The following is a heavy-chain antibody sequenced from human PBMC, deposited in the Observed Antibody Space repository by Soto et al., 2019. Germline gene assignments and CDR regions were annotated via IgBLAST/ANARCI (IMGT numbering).Heavy chain of an antibody. CDR1: GYGFTSYW. CDR3: ARHRRDYPFDI. Sequence: PGESLKISCKGSGYGFTSYWIGWVRQMPGKGLEWMRIIYAGDTETRYSPSFQGLVTISADKSISTAYLQWSSLEASDTAMYYCARHRRDYPFDIWGQGTMVTVSS. D-gene: IGHD3-10*01. CDR2: IYAGDTET. J-gene: IGHJ3*02. V-gene: IGHV5-51*01.